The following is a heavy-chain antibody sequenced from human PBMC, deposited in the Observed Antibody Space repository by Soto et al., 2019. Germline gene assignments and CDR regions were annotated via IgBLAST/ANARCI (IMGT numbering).Heavy chain of an antibody. J-gene: IGHJ5*02. D-gene: IGHD3-3*01. V-gene: IGHV3-74*01. CDR3: ARETYYDFWSGYYAHWLDP. Sequence: GGSLRLSCAASGFTFSSYWMHWVRQAPGKGLVWVSRINSDGSSTSYADSVKGRFTISRDNAKNTLYLQMNSLRAEDTAVYYCARETYYDFWSGYYAHWLDPWGQGTLVTVSS. CDR2: INSDGSST. CDR1: GFTFSSYW.